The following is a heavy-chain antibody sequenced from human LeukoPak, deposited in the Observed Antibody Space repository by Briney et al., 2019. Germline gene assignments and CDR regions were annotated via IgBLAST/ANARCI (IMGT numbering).Heavy chain of an antibody. D-gene: IGHD2-8*02. CDR1: SGSISSYY. J-gene: IGHJ4*02. CDR3: AGHHPRNTVDF. V-gene: IGHV4-59*08. CDR2: ISDIGSI. Sequence: SSETLSLTCTVSSGSISSYYWSWIRQPPGKGLEWIAYISDIGSINYNPSLKSRVTISLDTSKNQFSLKLSSVTAADTAVYCCAGHHPRNTVDFWGQGTLVTVSS.